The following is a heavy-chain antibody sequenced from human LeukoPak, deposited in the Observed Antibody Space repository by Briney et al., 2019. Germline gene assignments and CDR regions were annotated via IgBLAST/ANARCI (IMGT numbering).Heavy chain of an antibody. D-gene: IGHD3-3*01. CDR1: GYSFTYYY. V-gene: IGHV1-2*02. Sequence: GASVKVSCKTSGYSFTYYYIHWVRQAPGQGLEWMGWINPKSGRTSSARKFQDRVTMTRDPSISTVYMDMAWLTSDDTAIYFCARADFVDAGPYLIGPWGQGTLVTVSS. CDR2: INPKSGRT. CDR3: ARADFVDAGPYLIGP. J-gene: IGHJ5*02.